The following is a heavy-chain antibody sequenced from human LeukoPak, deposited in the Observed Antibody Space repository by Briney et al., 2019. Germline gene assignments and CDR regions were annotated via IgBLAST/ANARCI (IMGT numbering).Heavy chain of an antibody. CDR3: ARDRVVPAAKVPFDP. D-gene: IGHD2-2*01. V-gene: IGHV4-38-2*02. Sequence: PSETLSLTCTVSGYSISSGYYWGWIRQPPGKGLEWIGSIYHSGSTYYNPSLKSRVTISVDTSKNQFSLKLSSVTAADTAVYYCARDRVVPAAKVPFDPWGQGTLVTVSS. CDR1: GYSISSGYY. J-gene: IGHJ5*02. CDR2: IYHSGST.